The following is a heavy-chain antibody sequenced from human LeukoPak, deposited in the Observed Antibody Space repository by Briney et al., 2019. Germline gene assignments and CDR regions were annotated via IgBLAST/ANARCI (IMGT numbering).Heavy chain of an antibody. J-gene: IGHJ4*02. Sequence: SETLSLTCAVYGGSFSGYYWSWIRQPPGKGLEWIGEINHSGSTNYNPSLKSRVTISVDTSKNQFSLKLGSVTAADTAVYYCARKQWLVLFDYWGQGTLVTVSS. V-gene: IGHV4-34*01. CDR3: ARKQWLVLFDY. CDR2: INHSGST. D-gene: IGHD6-19*01. CDR1: GGSFSGYY.